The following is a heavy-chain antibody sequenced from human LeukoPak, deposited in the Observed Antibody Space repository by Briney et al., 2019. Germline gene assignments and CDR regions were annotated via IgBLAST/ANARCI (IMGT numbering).Heavy chain of an antibody. CDR3: ARDRGGGYFDY. J-gene: IGHJ4*02. Sequence: GGSLTLSCAASGFTFRNYRMSLVRQAPGKGLEWAAIIKSDGSAKYYVDSVKGRFDISRDNDKNSLYLQMSNLRAEDTAVYYCARDRGGGYFDYWGQGNLVTVSS. CDR2: IKSDGSAK. V-gene: IGHV3-7*01. CDR1: GFTFRNYR.